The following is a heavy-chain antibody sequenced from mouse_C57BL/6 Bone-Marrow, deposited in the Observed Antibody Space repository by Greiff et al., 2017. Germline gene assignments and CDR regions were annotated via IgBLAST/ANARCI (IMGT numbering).Heavy chain of an antibody. D-gene: IGHD1-1*01. V-gene: IGHV1-81*01. J-gene: IGHJ1*03. Sequence: QVQLQQSGAELARPGASVQLSCKASGYTFTSYGISWVKQRTGQGLEWIGEIYPRSGNTYYNEKFKGKATLTADKSSSTAYMELRSLTSEDSAVYFCPLLRYPWYFDVWGTGTTVTVSS. CDR2: IYPRSGNT. CDR3: PLLRYPWYFDV. CDR1: GYTFTSYG.